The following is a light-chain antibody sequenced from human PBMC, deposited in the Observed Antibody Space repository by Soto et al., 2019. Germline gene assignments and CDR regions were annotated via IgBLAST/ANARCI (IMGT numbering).Light chain of an antibody. J-gene: IGKJ4*01. CDR2: DAT. Sequence: EVVMTQSPATLSVSPGERATLSCKASQSVRNNLVWYLQKPGQAPRPIIYDATTRPTGIPVRFSGSGSGTEFTLTISSLQSEDVGVYYCQQYDNWPPKTFGGGTKVEVK. V-gene: IGKV3-15*01. CDR3: QQYDNWPPKT. CDR1: QSVRNN.